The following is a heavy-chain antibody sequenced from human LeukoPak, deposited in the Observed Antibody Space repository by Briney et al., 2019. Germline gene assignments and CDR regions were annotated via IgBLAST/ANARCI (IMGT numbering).Heavy chain of an antibody. J-gene: IGHJ4*02. V-gene: IGHV1-69*13. Sequence: GASVKVSCKASGGTFSSYAISWVRQAPGQGLEWMGGIIPILGTANYAQKFQGRVTITADESTSTASMELSSLRSEDTAVYYCARVYSSGWYVYWGQGTLVTVSS. CDR3: ARVYSSGWYVY. D-gene: IGHD6-19*01. CDR2: IIPILGTA. CDR1: GGTFSSYA.